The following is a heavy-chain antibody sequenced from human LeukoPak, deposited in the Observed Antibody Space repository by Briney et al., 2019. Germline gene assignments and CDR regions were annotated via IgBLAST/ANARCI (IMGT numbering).Heavy chain of an antibody. J-gene: IGHJ4*02. CDR3: ARGPDYDILADYDY. V-gene: IGHV3-20*04. CDR2: INWNGGST. Sequence: PGGSLRLSCAASGFTFDDYGMSWVRQAPGKGLEWVSGINWNGGSTGYADSVKGRFTISRDNSKNTLFLQMNSLRPEDTAVYYCARGPDYDILADYDYWGQGTLVTVSS. CDR1: GFTFDDYG. D-gene: IGHD3-9*01.